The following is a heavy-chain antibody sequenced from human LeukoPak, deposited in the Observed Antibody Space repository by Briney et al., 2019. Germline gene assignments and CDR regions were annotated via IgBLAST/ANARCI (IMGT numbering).Heavy chain of an antibody. V-gene: IGHV1-2*06. CDR1: VYTFTGYY. CDR2: INPNSGGT. D-gene: IGHD6-6*01. Sequence: ASVKVSCKASVYTFTGYYMHWVRQAPGQGLEWMGRINPNSGGTNYAQKFQGRVTMTRDPSISTAYMELSRLRSDDTAVYYCARDRGSSYLGPVSSTWFDPWGQGTLVTVSS. J-gene: IGHJ5*02. CDR3: ARDRGSSYLGPVSSTWFDP.